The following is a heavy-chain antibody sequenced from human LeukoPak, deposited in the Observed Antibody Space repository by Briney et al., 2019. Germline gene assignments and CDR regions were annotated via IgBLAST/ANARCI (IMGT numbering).Heavy chain of an antibody. V-gene: IGHV1-18*01. Sequence: ASVKVSCEASGYTFSSYSISWVRQVPGQGLEWMGWISAYNGNRNYAQNLQGRVTMTTDTSTSTAYMELRTLRSDDTAVYYCARDESRGPYYFDNWGQGTLVTVSS. CDR3: ARDESRGPYYFDN. CDR2: ISAYNGNR. CDR1: GYTFSSYS. J-gene: IGHJ4*02.